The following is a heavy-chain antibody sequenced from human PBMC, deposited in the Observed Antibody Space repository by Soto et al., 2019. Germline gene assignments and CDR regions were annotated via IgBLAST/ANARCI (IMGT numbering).Heavy chain of an antibody. D-gene: IGHD2-21*02. CDR2: INPSGDST. V-gene: IGHV1-46*01. Sequence: QVVQSGAEVKKPGASVKISCKASGNTFTIYYIHWVRQAPGQGLEWMGIINPSGDSTSYSQKFQGRVTMTRDTSTSTVYMDLSSLRSEDTAVYYCARATYCGGDCYFFEYWGQGTLVTVSS. CDR1: GNTFTIYY. CDR3: ARATYCGGDCYFFEY. J-gene: IGHJ4*02.